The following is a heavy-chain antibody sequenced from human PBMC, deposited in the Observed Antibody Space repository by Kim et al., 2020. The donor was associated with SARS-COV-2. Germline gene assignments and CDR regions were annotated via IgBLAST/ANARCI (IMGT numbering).Heavy chain of an antibody. J-gene: IGHJ4*02. CDR3: ARVGSYYYDSSGYWYLGGQHDFVHFDY. V-gene: IGHV4-59*13. D-gene: IGHD3-22*01. CDR1: GGSISSYY. Sequence: SETLSLTCTVSGGSISSYYWSWIRQPPGKGLEWIGYIYYSGSTNYNPSLKSRVTISVDTSKNQFSLKLSSVTAADTAVYYCARVGSYYYDSSGYWYLGGQHDFVHFDYWGQGTLVTVSS. CDR2: IYYSGST.